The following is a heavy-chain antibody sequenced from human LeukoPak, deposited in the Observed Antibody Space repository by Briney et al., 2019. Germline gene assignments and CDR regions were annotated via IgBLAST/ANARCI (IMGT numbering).Heavy chain of an antibody. Sequence: PGGSLRLSCAASGFTFSSYGMPWVRQAPGKGLEWVAVISYDGSNKYYADSVKGRFTISRDNSKNTLYLQMNSLRAEDTAVYYCAKDQGGYEYDPYYFDYWGQGTLVTVSS. CDR1: GFTFSSYG. CDR2: ISYDGSNK. D-gene: IGHD5-12*01. CDR3: AKDQGGYEYDPYYFDY. V-gene: IGHV3-30*18. J-gene: IGHJ4*02.